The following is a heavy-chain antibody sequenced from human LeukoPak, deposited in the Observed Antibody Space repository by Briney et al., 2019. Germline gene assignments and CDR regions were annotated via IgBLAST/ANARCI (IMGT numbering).Heavy chain of an antibody. J-gene: IGHJ6*03. V-gene: IGHV3-21*01. Sequence: PGGSLRLSCAASGFTFSHYSMNWVRQAPGKGLEWVSSISSSSSYIYYADSVKGRFTISRDNAKNSLYLQMNSLRAEDTAVYYCARFGYCSSTSCYAGSYYMDVWGKGTTVTVSS. CDR3: ARFGYCSSTSCYAGSYYMDV. D-gene: IGHD2-2*03. CDR1: GFTFSHYS. CDR2: ISSSSSYI.